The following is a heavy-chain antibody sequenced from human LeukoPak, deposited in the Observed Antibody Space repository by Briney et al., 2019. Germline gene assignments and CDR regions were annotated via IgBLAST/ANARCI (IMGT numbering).Heavy chain of an antibody. CDR2: IYYSGST. CDR1: GASISSSTYY. CDR3: ARGAPSGERLGWFDP. V-gene: IGHV4-39*01. Sequence: PSETLSLTCTVSGASISSSTYYWGWIRQPPGKGLEWLGSIYYSGSTYYNPSLKSRVTISVDTSKNQFSLKLSSVTAADTAEYYCARGAPSGERLGWFDPWGQGTLVTVSS. D-gene: IGHD1-26*01. J-gene: IGHJ5*02.